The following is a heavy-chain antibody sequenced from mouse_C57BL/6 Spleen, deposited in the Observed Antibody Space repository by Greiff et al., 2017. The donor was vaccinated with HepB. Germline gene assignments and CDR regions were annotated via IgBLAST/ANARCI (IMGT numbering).Heavy chain of an antibody. J-gene: IGHJ2*01. CDR1: GFTFTDYY. CDR3: ARSPPYYYGSSCLDY. D-gene: IGHD1-1*01. V-gene: IGHV7-3*01. Sequence: EVQLVESGGGLVQPGGSLSLSCAASGFTFTDYYMSWVRQPPGKALEWLGFIRNKANGYTTEYSASVKGRFTISRDNSQSILYLQMNALRAEDSATYYCARSPPYYYGSSCLDYWGQGTTLTVSS. CDR2: IRNKANGYTT.